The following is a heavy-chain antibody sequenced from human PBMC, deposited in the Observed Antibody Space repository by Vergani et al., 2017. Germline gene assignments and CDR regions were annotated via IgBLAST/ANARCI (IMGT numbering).Heavy chain of an antibody. CDR2: ISGSGGST. J-gene: IGHJ4*02. V-gene: IGHV3-23*01. D-gene: IGHD2-15*01. CDR3: AKALVVVVAAADY. CDR1: GFTFSSYA. Sequence: EVQLLDSGGGLVQPGGSLRLSCAASGFTFSSYAMSWVRQAPGKGLEWVSAISGSGGSTYYADSVKGGFTISRDSSKNTLYRQMNSLRAEYTAVYYCAKALVVVVAAADYWGQGTLVTVSS.